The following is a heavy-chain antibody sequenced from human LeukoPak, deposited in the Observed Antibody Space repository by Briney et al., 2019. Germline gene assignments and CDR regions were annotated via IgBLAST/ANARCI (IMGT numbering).Heavy chain of an antibody. CDR2: ISPSGGST. D-gene: IGHD6-13*01. J-gene: IGHJ3*01. CDR1: GYTFTSNY. V-gene: IGHV1-46*01. Sequence: ASVKVSCKAFGYTFTSNYMHWVRQAPGQGPEWMGVISPSGGSTTYAQKFQGRVTLTRDMSTSTDYLELSSLRSEDTAVYYCARGIAAAGTSRVWGQGTMVTVSS. CDR3: ARGIAAAGTSRV.